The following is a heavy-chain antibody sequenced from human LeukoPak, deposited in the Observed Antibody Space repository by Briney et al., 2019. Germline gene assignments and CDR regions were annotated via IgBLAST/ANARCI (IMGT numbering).Heavy chain of an antibody. J-gene: IGHJ4*02. V-gene: IGHV3-23*01. CDR1: GFTFSSHA. CDR2: ISDSGGST. D-gene: IGHD5-12*01. Sequence: GGSLRLSWAASGFTFSSHAMSWVRQAPAKGLGWVSAISDSGGSTYYADSVKGRFTISRDNSKNTLYLQMNSLRAEDTAVYYCAKGGYSGYDSGGYFDYWGQGTLVTVSS. CDR3: AKGGYSGYDSGGYFDY.